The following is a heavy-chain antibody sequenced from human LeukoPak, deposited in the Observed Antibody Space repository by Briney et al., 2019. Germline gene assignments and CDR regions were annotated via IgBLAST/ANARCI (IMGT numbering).Heavy chain of an antibody. D-gene: IGHD3-10*01. V-gene: IGHV4-34*01. CDR2: INHSGST. J-gene: IGHJ4*02. Sequence: PSETLSLTCAVYGGSFSGYYWSWLRQPPGKGLEWIGEINHSGSTNYNPSLKSRVTISVDTSKNQFSLTLSSVTAAATAVYYCASRRGGRDYWGQGTLVTVSS. CDR1: GGSFSGYY. CDR3: ASRRGGRDY.